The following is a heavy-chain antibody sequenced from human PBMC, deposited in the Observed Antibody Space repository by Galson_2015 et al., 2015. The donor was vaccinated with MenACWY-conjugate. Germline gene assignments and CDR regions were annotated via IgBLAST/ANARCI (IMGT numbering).Heavy chain of an antibody. V-gene: IGHV4-4*02. CDR1: GGSISSSNW. D-gene: IGHD3-22*01. CDR3: ARGLGVYYDSSGYASYYLDN. J-gene: IGHJ4*02. Sequence: SETLSLTCVVSGGSISSSNWWSWVRQPPGKGLEWIGEIYHSGSTNYNPSLNSRVTISLDKSKNQFSLNLSSVTAADTAVYYCARGLGVYYDSSGYASYYLDNWGQGTLVTVSS. CDR2: IYHSGST.